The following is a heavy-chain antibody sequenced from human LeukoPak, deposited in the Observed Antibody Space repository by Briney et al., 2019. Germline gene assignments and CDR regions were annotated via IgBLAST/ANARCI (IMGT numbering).Heavy chain of an antibody. Sequence: GGSLRLSCAASGFTFSSYAMSWVRQAPGKGLEWVSAISGSGGSTYYADSVKGRFTISRDNSKNTLYLQMNSLRAEDTAVYYCARDVGKWESLHFFDYWGQGTLVTVSS. CDR3: ARDVGKWESLHFFDY. J-gene: IGHJ4*02. D-gene: IGHD1-26*01. CDR1: GFTFSSYA. CDR2: ISGSGGST. V-gene: IGHV3-23*01.